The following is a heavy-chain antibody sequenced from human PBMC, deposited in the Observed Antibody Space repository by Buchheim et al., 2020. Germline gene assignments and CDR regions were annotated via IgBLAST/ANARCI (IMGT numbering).Heavy chain of an antibody. CDR2: INHSGST. D-gene: IGHD2-2*01. Sequence: QVQLQQWGAGLLKPSETLSLTCAVYGGSFSAYYWSWIRQPPGKGLEWIGEINHSGSTNYNPSLKSRVTISVDTSKNQFSPKLSSVTAADTAVYYCARVPISIDCSSTSCSRGYFDYWGQGNL. CDR1: GGSFSAYY. J-gene: IGHJ4*02. CDR3: ARVPISIDCSSTSCSRGYFDY. V-gene: IGHV4-34*01.